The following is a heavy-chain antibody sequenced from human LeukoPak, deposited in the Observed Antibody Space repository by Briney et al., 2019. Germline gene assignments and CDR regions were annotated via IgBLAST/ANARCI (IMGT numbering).Heavy chain of an antibody. CDR2: IQYSGTT. D-gene: IGHD6-13*01. Sequence: SETLSLTCTVSSGSVIGYYWAWIRQPPGKGLEWIGYIQYSGTTEYNPSLASRATISVDTAKDQFSLNLRSVTAADTAVYYCARDRAAGTLDFWGQGTLVTVSS. V-gene: IGHV4-59*02. CDR1: SGSVIGYY. CDR3: ARDRAAGTLDF. J-gene: IGHJ4*02.